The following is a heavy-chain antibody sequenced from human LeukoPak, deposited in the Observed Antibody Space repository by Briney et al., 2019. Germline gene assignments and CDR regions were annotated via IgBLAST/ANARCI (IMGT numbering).Heavy chain of an antibody. CDR1: RLIFSKYG. CDR3: AKRGFRAPSGDDVLESLHL. Sequence: GESLRLSCAASRLIFSKYGMHWVRQTPGKGLEWVAFLEYDGTSNYLDSVKGRFTISRDNSESTLYLQMNSLQVEDTAIYYCAKRGFRAPSGDDVLESLHLWGQGTLATVSS. V-gene: IGHV3-30*02. J-gene: IGHJ1*01. CDR2: LEYDGTS. D-gene: IGHD2-21*01.